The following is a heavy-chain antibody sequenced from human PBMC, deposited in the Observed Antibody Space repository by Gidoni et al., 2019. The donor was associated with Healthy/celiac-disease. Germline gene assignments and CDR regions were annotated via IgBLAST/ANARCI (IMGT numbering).Heavy chain of an antibody. Sequence: EVQLVESGGGLVQPGGSLRLSCAASGFTFRSYWRHWVRQAPGKGLVWVSRINSDGSSTSYADSVKGRFTISRDNAKNTLYLQMNSLRAEDTAVYYCARDSLLATGRGFRGGFDYWGQGTLVTVSS. CDR1: GFTFRSYW. J-gene: IGHJ4*02. D-gene: IGHD3-10*01. V-gene: IGHV3-74*01. CDR3: ARDSLLATGRGFRGGFDY. CDR2: INSDGSST.